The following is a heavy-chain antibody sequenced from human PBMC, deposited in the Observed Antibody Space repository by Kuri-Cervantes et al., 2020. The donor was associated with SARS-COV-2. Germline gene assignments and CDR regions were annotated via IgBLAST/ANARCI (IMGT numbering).Heavy chain of an antibody. CDR2: ISAHNGNT. V-gene: IGHV1-18*01. Sequence: ASVKVSCKASGYTFTNNGISWVRQAPGQGLEWMGWISAHNGNTNYAQKFQGRVTITRDTSASTAYMELSSLRSEDTAVYYCARAKVYRADPWGQGTLVTVSS. CDR3: ARAKVYRADP. J-gene: IGHJ5*02. D-gene: IGHD1-14*01. CDR1: GYTFTNNG.